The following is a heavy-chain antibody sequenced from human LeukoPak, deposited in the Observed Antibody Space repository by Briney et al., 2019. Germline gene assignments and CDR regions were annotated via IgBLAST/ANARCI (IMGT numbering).Heavy chain of an antibody. Sequence: GGSLRLSCSASGFTFSSYAMHWVRQAPGKGLEYVSAISSNRGSTYYADSVKGRFTISRDNSKNTLYLQMSSLRAEDTAVYYCVKESIGYCSGGSCYWGQGTLVTVHS. V-gene: IGHV3-64D*06. CDR3: VKESIGYCSGGSCY. CDR1: GFTFSSYA. J-gene: IGHJ4*02. CDR2: ISSNRGST. D-gene: IGHD2-15*01.